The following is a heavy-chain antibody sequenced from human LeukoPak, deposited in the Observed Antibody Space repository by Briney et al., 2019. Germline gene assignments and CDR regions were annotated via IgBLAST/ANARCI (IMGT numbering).Heavy chain of an antibody. CDR2: MNPNSGNT. D-gene: IGHD3-3*01. Sequence: AAVKVSCKASGYTFTSYDINWVRQATAQGLEWMGLMNPNSGNTGYAQKFPGRVTMIRSTSISTAYMELSSLRSEVTAVYYCARGGTIFGVVITIPHYYYYGMDVWGQGTTVTVSS. V-gene: IGHV1-8*01. CDR3: ARGGTIFGVVITIPHYYYYGMDV. CDR1: GYTFTSYD. J-gene: IGHJ6*02.